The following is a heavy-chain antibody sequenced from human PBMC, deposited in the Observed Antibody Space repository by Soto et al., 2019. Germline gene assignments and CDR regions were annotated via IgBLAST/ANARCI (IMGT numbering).Heavy chain of an antibody. J-gene: IGHJ6*02. CDR1: GGAFSNYA. V-gene: IGHV1-69*13. CDR3: ARQSRALGYYYGMDV. D-gene: IGHD3-16*01. Sequence: SVKVSCKASGGAFSNYAISWVRQAPGQGLEWMGGIIPIFGTADYAQKFQGRVTIIADDSTSTAYMELSSLRSEDTAVYYCARQSRALGYYYGMDVWGQGTTVTVSS. CDR2: IIPIFGTA.